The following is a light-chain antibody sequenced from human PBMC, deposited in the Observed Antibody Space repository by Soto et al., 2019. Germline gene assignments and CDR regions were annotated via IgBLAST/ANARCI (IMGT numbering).Light chain of an antibody. CDR2: GAS. V-gene: IGKV3-15*01. CDR1: QSVSSN. Sequence: EIVMTQSPATLSVSPGERATLSCRASQSVSSNLAWYQQKPGQAPRLLIYGASTRATGIPARFSGSGSGTEFTLTIRSLQPDDSATYYCQQYHSFPVTFGQGTKVEI. CDR3: QQYHSFPVT. J-gene: IGKJ1*01.